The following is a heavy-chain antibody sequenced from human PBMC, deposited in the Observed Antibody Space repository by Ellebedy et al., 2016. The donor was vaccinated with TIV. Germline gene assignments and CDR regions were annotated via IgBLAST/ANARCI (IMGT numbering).Heavy chain of an antibody. D-gene: IGHD2/OR15-2a*01. J-gene: IGHJ4*02. CDR3: ARHNSGYVDY. V-gene: IGHV4-61*08. CDR1: GDSITSGGYP. Sequence: MPSETLSLTCAVSGDSITSGGYPWSWIRQPPGKGLEWIGYIYYSGSTNYNPSLKSRVTISVDTSKNQFSLKLSSVTAADTAVYYCARHNSGYVDYWGQGTLVTVSS. CDR2: IYYSGST.